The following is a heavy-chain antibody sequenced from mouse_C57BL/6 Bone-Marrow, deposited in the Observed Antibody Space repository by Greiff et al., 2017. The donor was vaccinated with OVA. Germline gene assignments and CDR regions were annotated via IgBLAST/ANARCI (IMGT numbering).Heavy chain of an antibody. J-gene: IGHJ1*03. CDR3: ARHYDGYWYFDV. D-gene: IGHD2-3*01. Sequence: VKLVESGPGLVAPSQSLSITCTVSGFSLTSYGVHWVRQPPGKGLEWLVVIWSDGSTTYNSARKSRLSISKDNSKSQVFLKMNSLQTDDTAMYYCARHYDGYWYFDVWGTGTTVTVSS. CDR2: IWSDGST. V-gene: IGHV2-6-1*01. CDR1: GFSLTSYG.